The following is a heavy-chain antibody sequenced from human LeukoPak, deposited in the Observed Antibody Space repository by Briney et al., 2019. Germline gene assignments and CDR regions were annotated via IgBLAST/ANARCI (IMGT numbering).Heavy chain of an antibody. Sequence: PGGSLRLSCAASGFTFSRHWMNWARQAPGKGLEWVANIKQDGSEKYYVDSVKGRFTISRDNAKNSLYLQLNSLGAEDTAVYYCAGGSGWLIDSWGQGTLVTVSS. CDR2: IKQDGSEK. D-gene: IGHD6-19*01. V-gene: IGHV3-7*04. CDR1: GFTFSRHW. J-gene: IGHJ4*02. CDR3: AGGSGWLIDS.